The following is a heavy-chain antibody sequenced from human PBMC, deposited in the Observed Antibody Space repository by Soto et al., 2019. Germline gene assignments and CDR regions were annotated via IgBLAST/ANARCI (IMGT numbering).Heavy chain of an antibody. D-gene: IGHD1-7*01. Sequence: QVQLQQWGAGLLKPSETLSLTCAVSGGSFSGYYWSWIRQPPGKGLEWIGEMNDSGNTKYNASLESRVAISVDTSKGHFSLTLTSVTAAYTAVYYCASPRWNYIYWGQGTLVAVSS. V-gene: IGHV4-34*01. CDR3: ASPRWNYIY. CDR1: GGSFSGYY. CDR2: MNDSGNT. J-gene: IGHJ4*02.